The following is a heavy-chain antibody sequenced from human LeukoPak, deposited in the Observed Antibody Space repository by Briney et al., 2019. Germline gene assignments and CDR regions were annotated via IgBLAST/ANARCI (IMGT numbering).Heavy chain of an antibody. D-gene: IGHD6-13*01. Sequence: ASVKLSCKTSGYTFTSYGIIWVRQAPGQGLEWMGWISAYNGNRKYAQKHQGRVTMTTGTSTSTAYMELRSLRSDDTAVYYCARGGPGWDSSSWYNYWGQGTLVTVSS. V-gene: IGHV1-18*01. CDR2: ISAYNGNR. J-gene: IGHJ4*02. CDR3: ARGGPGWDSSSWYNY. CDR1: GYTFTSYG.